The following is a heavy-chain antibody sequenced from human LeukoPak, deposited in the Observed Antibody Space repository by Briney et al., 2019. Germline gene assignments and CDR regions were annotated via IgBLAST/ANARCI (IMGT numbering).Heavy chain of an antibody. CDR1: GGSVTDYY. CDR3: ASNTGTVFDY. J-gene: IGHJ4*02. CDR2: IYYTGT. Sequence: SETLSLTCTVSGGSVTDYYWSWIRQSPGKGLEWIGYIYYTGTSYNPSLKSRVTISADTSKHQFSLNLTSVTAADTAVYYCASNTGTVFDYWGQGALVTVSS. V-gene: IGHV4-59*02. D-gene: IGHD7-27*01.